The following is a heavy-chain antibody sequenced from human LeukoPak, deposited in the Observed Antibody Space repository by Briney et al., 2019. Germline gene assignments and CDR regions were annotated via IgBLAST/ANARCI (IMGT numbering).Heavy chain of an antibody. Sequence: SETLSLTCVVYGGSFSGYYWSWIRQPPGKGLEWIGEINHSGSTNYNPSLKSRVIISVDTPKNQFSLKLTSVTAADTAVYYCARSRLHPIIFDYWGQGTLVTVSS. J-gene: IGHJ4*02. CDR1: GGSFSGYY. V-gene: IGHV4-34*01. D-gene: IGHD5-24*01. CDR3: ARSRLHPIIFDY. CDR2: INHSGST.